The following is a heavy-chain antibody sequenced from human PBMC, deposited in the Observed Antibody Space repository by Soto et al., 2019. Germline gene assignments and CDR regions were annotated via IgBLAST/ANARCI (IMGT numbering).Heavy chain of an antibody. CDR3: ASAYYYDSSGPFDY. CDR1: GFTFSSYA. Sequence: GGSLRLSCAASGFTFSSYAMHWVRQAPGKGLEWVAVISYDGSNKYYADSVRGRFTISRDNSKNTLYLQMNSLRAEDTAVYYCASAYYYDSSGPFDYWGQGTLVTVSS. V-gene: IGHV3-30-3*01. CDR2: ISYDGSNK. D-gene: IGHD3-22*01. J-gene: IGHJ4*02.